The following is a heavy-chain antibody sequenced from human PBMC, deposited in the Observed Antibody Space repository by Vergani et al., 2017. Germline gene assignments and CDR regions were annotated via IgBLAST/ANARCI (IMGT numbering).Heavy chain of an antibody. CDR2: ISGSGGST. J-gene: IGHJ3*02. V-gene: IGHV3-23*01. D-gene: IGHD3-22*01. CDR1: GFTFRSYA. Sequence: EVQLLESGGGLVQPGGSLRLSCAASGFTFRSYAMSWVRQAPGKGLEWVSAISGSGGSTYDADSVKGRFTIARDNSKNTLYLQMNSRRAEDTAVYYCAKVIVVVTDAFDIWGQGTMVTVSS. CDR3: AKVIVVVTDAFDI.